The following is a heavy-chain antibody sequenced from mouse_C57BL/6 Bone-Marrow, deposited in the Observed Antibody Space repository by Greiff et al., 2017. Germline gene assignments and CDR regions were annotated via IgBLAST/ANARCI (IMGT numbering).Heavy chain of an antibody. CDR3: ARQGIVDYAMDY. Sequence: EVQGVESGGDLVKPGGSLKLSCAASGFTFSSYGMSWVRQTPDKRLAWVATISSGGSYTYYPDSVKGRFTLSRDNAKNTLYLQMSSLKSEDTAMYYCARQGIVDYAMDYWGQGTSVTVSS. V-gene: IGHV5-6*01. D-gene: IGHD1-1*01. CDR1: GFTFSSYG. CDR2: ISSGGSYT. J-gene: IGHJ4*01.